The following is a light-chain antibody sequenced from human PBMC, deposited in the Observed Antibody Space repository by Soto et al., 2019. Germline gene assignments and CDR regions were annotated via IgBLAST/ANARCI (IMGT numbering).Light chain of an antibody. CDR3: SSYTSRSTL. J-gene: IGLJ1*01. CDR1: SSDVGSNND. Sequence: QSALTQPASVSGSPGQSITISCTGTSSDVGSNNDVSWYQQHPGKAPKLMMYEGSDRPSGISSLFSGFKSGNTASLTISGHQTEDESDYYYSSYTSRSTLFGTGTKLTVL. V-gene: IGLV2-14*01. CDR2: EGS.